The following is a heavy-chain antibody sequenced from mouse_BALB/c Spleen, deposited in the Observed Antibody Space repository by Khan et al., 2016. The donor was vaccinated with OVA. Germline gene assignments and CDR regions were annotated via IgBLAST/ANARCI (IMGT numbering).Heavy chain of an antibody. D-gene: IGHD3-3*01. Sequence: VQLQQSGPELMKPGASVNISCKASGYSFTIYYIHWVKQSRGKSLEWIGYIDPFNTGTDYNQKFKGQATLTVDKSSNTAYMHLTSLTSEDSAVYYCARGTFDYWGQGTLVTVSA. CDR2: IDPFNTGT. CDR1: GYSFTIYY. J-gene: IGHJ3*01. V-gene: IGHV1S135*01. CDR3: ARGTFDY.